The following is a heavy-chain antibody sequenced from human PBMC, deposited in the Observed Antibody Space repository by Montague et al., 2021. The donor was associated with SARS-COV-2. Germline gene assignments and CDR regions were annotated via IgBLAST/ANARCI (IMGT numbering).Heavy chain of an antibody. CDR1: GGSINNSY. CDR3: AREDRWNWFDP. V-gene: IGHV4-59*12. CDR2: IYYRGST. J-gene: IGHJ5*02. D-gene: IGHD5-24*01. Sequence: SETLSLTCTVSGGSINNSYWSWIRQPPGKGLEWIGYIYYRGSTNYNPSLGTRVIISVDPAKNQFSLKMSSVTAADTAVYYCAREDRWNWFDPWGQGTLSSSPQ.